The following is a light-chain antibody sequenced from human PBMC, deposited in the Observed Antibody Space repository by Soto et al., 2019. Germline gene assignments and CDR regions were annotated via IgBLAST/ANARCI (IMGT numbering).Light chain of an antibody. J-gene: IGLJ2*01. CDR1: SSDVGGYNY. Sequence: QSALTQPASVSGSPGQSITISCTGTSSDVGGYNYVSWYQQHPGKAPKLMIYEVSNRPSGVSNRFSGSKSGNTASLTISGLQAEDEADYYFSSYAGSNNLVFGGGTKLTVL. V-gene: IGLV2-14*01. CDR2: EVS. CDR3: SSYAGSNNLV.